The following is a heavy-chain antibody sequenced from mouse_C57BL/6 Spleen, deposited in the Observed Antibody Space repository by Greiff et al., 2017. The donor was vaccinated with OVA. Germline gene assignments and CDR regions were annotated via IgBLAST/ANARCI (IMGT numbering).Heavy chain of an antibody. D-gene: IGHD6-1*01. Sequence: VKLQESGAELVKPGASVKISCKASGYAFSSYWMNWVKQRPGKGLEWIGQIYPGDGDTNYNGKFKGKATLTADKSSSTAYMQLSSLTSEDSAVYFCARSEVPYAMDYWGQGTSVTVSS. J-gene: IGHJ4*01. CDR3: ARSEVPYAMDY. V-gene: IGHV1-80*01. CDR1: GYAFSSYW. CDR2: IYPGDGDT.